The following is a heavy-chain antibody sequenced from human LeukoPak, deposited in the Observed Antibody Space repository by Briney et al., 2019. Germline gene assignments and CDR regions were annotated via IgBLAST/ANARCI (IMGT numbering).Heavy chain of an antibody. V-gene: IGHV1-69*13. CDR2: IIPIFGTA. CDR3: ARDVSGFTGV. CDR1: GGTFSSYA. D-gene: IGHD6-19*01. J-gene: IGHJ4*02. Sequence: GASVKVSCKASGGTFSSYAISWVRQAPGQGLEWMGGIIPIFGTANYAQKFQGRVTITADESTSTAYMELSRLRSDDTAVYYCARDVSGFTGVWGQGTLVTVSS.